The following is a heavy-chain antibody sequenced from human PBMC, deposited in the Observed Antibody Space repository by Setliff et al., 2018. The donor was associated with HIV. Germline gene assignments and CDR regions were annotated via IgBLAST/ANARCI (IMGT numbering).Heavy chain of an antibody. Sequence: SETLSLTCTVSGDSISSGGYYWSWIRQPAGQGLEWIGRIYTSGNTNYNPSTNYNPSLKSRIAISLETSRNQFSLRVTSVTATDTAVYYCTRQSPVAGSGAFDIWGQGTMVTVTS. J-gene: IGHJ3*02. CDR2: IYTSGNTNYNPST. V-gene: IGHV4-61*02. CDR3: TRQSPVAGSGAFDI. CDR1: GDSISSGGYY. D-gene: IGHD6-19*01.